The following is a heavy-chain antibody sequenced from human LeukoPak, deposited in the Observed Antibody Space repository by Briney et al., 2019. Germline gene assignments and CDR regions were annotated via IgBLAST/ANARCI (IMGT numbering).Heavy chain of an antibody. D-gene: IGHD3-3*01. V-gene: IGHV3-30-3*01. CDR3: ARDPVSVGLRINSDF. CDR2: VSSDGGNK. J-gene: IGHJ4*02. CDR1: GFPFSSYA. Sequence: PGRSLRLSCAASGFPFSSYAMHWVRQAPGKGLEWVALVSSDGGNKYHADSVKGRFTISRDNSKNTLYLQMNSLRAEDTAVYYCARDPVSVGLRINSDFWGQGTLVTVSS.